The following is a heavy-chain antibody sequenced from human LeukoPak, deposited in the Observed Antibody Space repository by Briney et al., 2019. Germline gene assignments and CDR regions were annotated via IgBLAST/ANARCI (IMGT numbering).Heavy chain of an antibody. Sequence: SETLSLTCTVSGVSISSYGLSWVQQPPGKGLEWVGYIYYSGSTNYNPSLKSRVTISVDTSKNQFSLKLTSVTAADTAVYSCARQAGTYYDILTGYYLPIYWFDPWGQGTQVTVSS. V-gene: IGHV4-59*08. CDR3: ARQAGTYYDILTGYYLPIYWFDP. J-gene: IGHJ5*02. D-gene: IGHD3-9*01. CDR2: IYYSGST. CDR1: GVSISSYG.